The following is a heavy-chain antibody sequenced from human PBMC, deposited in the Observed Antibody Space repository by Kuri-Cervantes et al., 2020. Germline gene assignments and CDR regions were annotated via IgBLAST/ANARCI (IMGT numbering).Heavy chain of an antibody. CDR1: GYTFTSYD. Sequence: ASVKVSCKASGYTFTSYDINWVRQATGQGLEWMGWMNPNNGNTNYAQKLQGRVTMTTDTSTSTAYMELRSLRSDDTAVYYCARDITIFGVVRGWADYWGQGTLVTVSS. CDR3: ARDITIFGVVRGWADY. J-gene: IGHJ4*02. D-gene: IGHD3-3*01. V-gene: IGHV1-18*01. CDR2: MNPNNGNT.